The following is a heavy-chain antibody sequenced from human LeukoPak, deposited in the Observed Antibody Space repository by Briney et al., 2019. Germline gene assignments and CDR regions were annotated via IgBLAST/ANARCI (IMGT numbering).Heavy chain of an antibody. J-gene: IGHJ5*02. Sequence: ASVKVSCKASGGTFSSYTISWVRQAPGQGLEWMGRIIPILGIANYAQKFQGRVTITADKSTSTAYMELSSQRSEDMAVYYCARSGYLDNWFDPWGQGTLVTVSS. CDR2: IIPILGIA. CDR3: ARSGYLDNWFDP. CDR1: GGTFSSYT. V-gene: IGHV1-69*02. D-gene: IGHD1-1*01.